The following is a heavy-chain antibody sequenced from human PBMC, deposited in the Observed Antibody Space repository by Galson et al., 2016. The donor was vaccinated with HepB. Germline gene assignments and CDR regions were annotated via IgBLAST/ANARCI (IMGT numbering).Heavy chain of an antibody. CDR1: GDSISTYY. CDR3: ARQRGLKGYHDF. CDR2: ISQYGTA. Sequence: SETLSLTCTVSGDSISTYYWSWIRRPPGKGLEWIADISQYGTAKYNPSLRSRVVLGVDPSNNQIFLSMTSVTPADTGAYYCARQRGLKGYHDFWGQGTLVTVSS. V-gene: IGHV4-59*08. D-gene: IGHD3/OR15-3a*01. J-gene: IGHJ4*02.